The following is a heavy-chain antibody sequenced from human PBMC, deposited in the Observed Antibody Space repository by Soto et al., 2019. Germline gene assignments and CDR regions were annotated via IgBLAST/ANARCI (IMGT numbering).Heavy chain of an antibody. CDR1: GGSISSSSYY. CDR2: IYYSGST. CDR3: AIFCNQERGGWNAGRAL. D-gene: IGHD1-1*01. Sequence: SETLSLTCSVSGGSISSSSYYWGWIRQPPGRGLEWIGSIYYSGSTYYNPSLKSRVTISVDTSKNQFSLKLGSGTAADTAVYSCAIFCNQERGGWNAGRALWAQGTAVTVSA. J-gene: IGHJ4*01. V-gene: IGHV4-39*01.